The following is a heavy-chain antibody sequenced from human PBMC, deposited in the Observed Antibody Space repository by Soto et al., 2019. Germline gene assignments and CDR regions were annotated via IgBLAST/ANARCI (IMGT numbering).Heavy chain of an antibody. Sequence: SETLSLTCTVSGGSISSGGYYWSWIRQHPGKGLEWIGYIYYSGSTYYNPSLKSRVTISVDTSKNQFSLKLSSVTAADTAVYYCARAKIRACGGGCGSAFDIWGQGTMVTVS. J-gene: IGHJ3*02. CDR3: ARAKIRACGGGCGSAFDI. CDR1: GGSISSGGYY. CDR2: IYYSGST. D-gene: IGHD2-21*01. V-gene: IGHV4-31*03.